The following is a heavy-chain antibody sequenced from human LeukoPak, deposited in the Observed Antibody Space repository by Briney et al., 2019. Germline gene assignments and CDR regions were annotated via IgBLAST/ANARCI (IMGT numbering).Heavy chain of an antibody. V-gene: IGHV1-24*01. CDR3: ATDNSDYYDSSFHY. J-gene: IGHJ4*02. CDR2: FDPEDGET. D-gene: IGHD3-22*01. CDR1: GYTLTELS. Sequence: ASVKVSCKVSGYTLTELSMHWVRQAPGKGLEWMGGFDPEDGETIYAQKFQGRVTMTEDTSTDTAYMELSSLRSEDTAVYYCATDNSDYYDSSFHYRGQGTLVTVSS.